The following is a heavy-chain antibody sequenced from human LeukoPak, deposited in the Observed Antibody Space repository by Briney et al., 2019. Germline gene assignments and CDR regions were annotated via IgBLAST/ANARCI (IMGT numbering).Heavy chain of an antibody. Sequence: SVKVSCKASGGTFSSYAISWVRQAPGQGLEWIGGIIPIFGTANYAQKFQGRVTITADESTSTAYMELSSLRSEDTAVYYCARDRAREIRAFDIWGQGTMVTVSS. V-gene: IGHV1-69*13. CDR3: ARDRAREIRAFDI. CDR1: GGTFSSYA. CDR2: IIPIFGTA. J-gene: IGHJ3*02.